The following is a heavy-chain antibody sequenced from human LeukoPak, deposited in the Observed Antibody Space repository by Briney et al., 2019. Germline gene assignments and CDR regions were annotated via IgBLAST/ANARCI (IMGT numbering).Heavy chain of an antibody. CDR3: ARLQDYYGSGRAGFDP. CDR1: GYRFTSYW. CDR2: IDPSDSYT. D-gene: IGHD3-10*01. V-gene: IGHV5-10-1*01. J-gene: IGHJ5*02. Sequence: GESLKISCKGSGYRFTSYWISWVRQMPGKGLEWMGRIDPSDSYTNYSPSFQGHVTISADKSISIAYLQWSSLKASDTAMYYCARLQDYYGSGRAGFDPWGQGTLVTVSS.